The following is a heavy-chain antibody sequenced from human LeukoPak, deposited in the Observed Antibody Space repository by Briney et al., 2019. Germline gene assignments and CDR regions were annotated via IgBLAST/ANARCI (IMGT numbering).Heavy chain of an antibody. J-gene: IGHJ1*01. CDR3: ARDDRYSSSSGYFQH. CDR2: IYYSGST. CDR1: GGSISSYY. D-gene: IGHD6-6*01. Sequence: KSSETLSLTCTVSGGSISSYYWSWIRQPPGKGLECIGYIYYSGSTHYNPSLKSRVTISVDTSKNQFSLKLSSVTAADTAVYYCARDDRYSSSSGYFQHWGQGTLVTVSS. V-gene: IGHV4-59*01.